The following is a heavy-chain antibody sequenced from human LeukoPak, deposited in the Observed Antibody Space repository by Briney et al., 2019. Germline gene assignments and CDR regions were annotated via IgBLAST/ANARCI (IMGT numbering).Heavy chain of an antibody. CDR2: VSSSSYI. D-gene: IGHD6-13*01. CDR1: GFTVSSNY. Sequence: GGSLRLSCAASGFTVSSNYMSWVRQAPGKGLEWVSSVSSSSYIYYADSVKGRFTISRDNAKNSLYLQMNSLRAEDTAVYYCAREVPMAVIAAAGTGGYWGQGTLVTVSS. J-gene: IGHJ4*02. CDR3: AREVPMAVIAAAGTGGY. V-gene: IGHV3-69-1*01.